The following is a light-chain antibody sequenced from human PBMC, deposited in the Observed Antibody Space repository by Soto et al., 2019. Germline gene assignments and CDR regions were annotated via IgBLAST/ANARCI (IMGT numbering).Light chain of an antibody. CDR1: RSDVGGYNY. J-gene: IGLJ2*01. CDR3: SSYAGSNNFVV. CDR2: YVS. Sequence: QSAPTQPASVPGYTGQSLTISCTGTRSDVGGYNYVSCYQQLPGKAPKPMIYYVSDRPSGVSNRFSGSKSVNTASLTVSGLQAEDEAEYYCSSYAGSNNFVVFGGGTKVTVL. V-gene: IGLV2-8*01.